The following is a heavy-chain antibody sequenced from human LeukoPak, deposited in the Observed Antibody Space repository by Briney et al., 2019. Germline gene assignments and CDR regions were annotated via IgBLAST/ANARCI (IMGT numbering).Heavy chain of an antibody. CDR3: ARDKAYYYGSGSSNYDYYGMDV. D-gene: IGHD3-10*01. CDR1: WFIGSSNY. Sequence: GASLRLSCASSWFIGSSNYMRGVRQAPGEGLEWVSVIYSGGSTYYADSVKGRFTISRDNSKNTLYLQMNSLRAEDTAVYYCARDKAYYYGSGSSNYDYYGMDVWGQGATGTVSS. V-gene: IGHV3-53*01. CDR2: IYSGGST. J-gene: IGHJ6*01.